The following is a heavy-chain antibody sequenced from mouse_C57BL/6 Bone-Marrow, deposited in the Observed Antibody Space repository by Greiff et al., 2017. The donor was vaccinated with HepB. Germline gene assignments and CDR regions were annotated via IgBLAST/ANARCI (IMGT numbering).Heavy chain of an antibody. CDR3: ARDRVTGDY. CDR1: GFTFSSYA. D-gene: IGHD2-1*01. Sequence: DVKLVESGGGLVKPGGSLKLSCAASGFTFSSYAISWVRQTPEKRLEWVATISDGGSYTYYPDNVKGRFTISRDNAKNNLYLQMSHLKSEDTAMYYCARDRVTGDYWGQGTTLTVSS. J-gene: IGHJ2*01. V-gene: IGHV5-4*01. CDR2: ISDGGSYT.